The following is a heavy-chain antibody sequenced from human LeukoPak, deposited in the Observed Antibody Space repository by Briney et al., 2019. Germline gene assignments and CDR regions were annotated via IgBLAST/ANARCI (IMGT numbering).Heavy chain of an antibody. CDR1: GGSISSSSYY. Sequence: SETLSLTCTVSGGSISSSSYYWGWIRQPLGKGLEWIGSIYYSGSTYYNPSLKSRVSISVDTSKNQFSLKLRSVSAADTAVYYCARDRDVDDFDSWGHGTLVTVSS. J-gene: IGHJ4*01. CDR2: IYYSGST. V-gene: IGHV4-39*07. CDR3: ARDRDVDDFDS. D-gene: IGHD2-15*01.